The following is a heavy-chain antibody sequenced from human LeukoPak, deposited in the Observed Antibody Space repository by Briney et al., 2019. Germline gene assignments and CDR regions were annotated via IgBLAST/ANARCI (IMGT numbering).Heavy chain of an antibody. CDR3: ATNRGGSGIYYIDY. D-gene: IGHD3-10*01. CDR2: ISYDGSNK. J-gene: IGHJ4*02. CDR1: GFSFSTYA. Sequence: GGSLRLSCAASGFSFSTYAMHWVRQAPGKGLEWVALISYDGSNKYHADSVKGRFTISRDNSKNTLYLQMNSLRDEDTAVYYCATNRGGSGIYYIDYWGQGTLVTVSS. V-gene: IGHV3-30-3*01.